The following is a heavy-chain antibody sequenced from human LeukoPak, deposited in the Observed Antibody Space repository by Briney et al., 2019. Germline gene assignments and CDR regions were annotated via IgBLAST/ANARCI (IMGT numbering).Heavy chain of an antibody. CDR1: GYMFTGYY. CDR2: INPNSGGT. CDR3: ATGAHTYSSSWYADY. Sequence: ASVKVSCKASGYMFTGYYMHWVRQAPGQGLEWMGWINPNSGGTNYAQKFQGRVTMTRDTSISTAYMELSRLRSDDTAVYYCATGAHTYSSSWYADYWGQGTLVTVSS. J-gene: IGHJ4*02. D-gene: IGHD6-13*01. V-gene: IGHV1-2*02.